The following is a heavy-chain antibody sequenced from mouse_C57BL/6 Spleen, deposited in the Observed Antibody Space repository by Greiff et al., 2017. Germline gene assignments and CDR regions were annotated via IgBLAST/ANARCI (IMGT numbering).Heavy chain of an antibody. J-gene: IGHJ4*01. CDR1: GYTFTSYT. CDR3: ARGGCYVFLYAMGC. Sequence: QVQLQQSGAELARPGASVKMSCKASGYTFTSYTMHWVKQRPGQGLEWIGYINPSSGYTKYNQKFKDKATLTADKSTSTAYMQLSSLTSEDSAVYYCARGGCYVFLYAMGCRGQGASVTVAS. V-gene: IGHV1-4*01. D-gene: IGHD1-1*02. CDR2: INPSSGYT.